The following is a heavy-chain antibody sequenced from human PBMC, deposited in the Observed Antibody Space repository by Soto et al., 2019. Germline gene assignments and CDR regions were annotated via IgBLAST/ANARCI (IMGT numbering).Heavy chain of an antibody. V-gene: IGHV1-18*04. CDR3: ARDRPDYYDSSGYYWDDAFDI. CDR2: ISAYNGNT. D-gene: IGHD3-22*01. J-gene: IGHJ3*02. CDR1: GYTFTSYG. Sequence: ASVKVSCKASGYTFTSYGISWVRQAPGQGLEWMGWISAYNGNTNYAQKLQGRVTMTTDTSTSTAYMELRSLRSDDTAVYYCARDRPDYYDSSGYYWDDAFDIWGQGTMVTVSS.